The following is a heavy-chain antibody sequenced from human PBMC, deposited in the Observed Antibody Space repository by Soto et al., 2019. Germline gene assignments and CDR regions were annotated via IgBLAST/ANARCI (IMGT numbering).Heavy chain of an antibody. CDR3: ARARRDCSSSSCYLYYCDC. D-gene: IGHD2-2*01. V-gene: IGHV3-64*02. J-gene: IGHJ4*02. Sequence: DSVKGRFTISRDNSKNTVYLQIGSLSVEDMGVYYCARARRDCSSSSCYLYYCDCWGQGTLVTVSS.